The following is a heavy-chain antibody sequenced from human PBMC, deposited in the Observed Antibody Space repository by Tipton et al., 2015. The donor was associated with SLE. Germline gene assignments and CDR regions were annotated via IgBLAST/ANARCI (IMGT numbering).Heavy chain of an antibody. CDR2: INHSGST. Sequence: GSLRLSCAVYGGSFSGYYWSWIRQPPGKGLEWIGEINHSGSTNYNPSLKSRVTISVDTSKNQFSLKLSSVTAADTSVYYCARRGAAATFDYWGQGTLVTVSS. V-gene: IGHV4-34*01. CDR3: ARRGAAATFDY. J-gene: IGHJ4*02. CDR1: GGSFSGYY. D-gene: IGHD6-13*01.